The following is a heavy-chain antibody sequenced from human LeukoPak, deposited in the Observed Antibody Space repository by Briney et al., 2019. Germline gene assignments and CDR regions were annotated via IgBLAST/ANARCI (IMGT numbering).Heavy chain of an antibody. CDR3: TTGLGINWNDLGSFDY. D-gene: IGHD1-1*01. CDR2: IKSKTDGGTT. J-gene: IGHJ4*02. Sequence: GSLRLSCAASAFTFTNAWMNWVRQAPGKGLEWVGRIKSKTDGGTTDYAAPVKGRFTISRDDSKNTLYLQMNSLKTEDTAVYYCTTGLGINWNDLGSFDYWGQGTLVTVSS. CDR1: AFTFTNAW. V-gene: IGHV3-15*07.